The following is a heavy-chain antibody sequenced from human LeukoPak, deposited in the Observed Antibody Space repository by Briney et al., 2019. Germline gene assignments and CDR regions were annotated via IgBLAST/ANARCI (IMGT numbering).Heavy chain of an antibody. V-gene: IGHV1-2*02. D-gene: IGHD2-2*01. J-gene: IGHJ4*02. CDR1: GYTFTGYY. CDR3: ARANFLYCSSSTCLFDY. Sequence: SVKVSCKAAGYTFTGYYMYWVRQAPGQGLEWMGWINPNSGGTNYAQKFQGRVTMTRDTSISTAHMEVSRLRSDDTAVYYCARANFLYCSSSTCLFDYWGQGTLVTVSS. CDR2: INPNSGGT.